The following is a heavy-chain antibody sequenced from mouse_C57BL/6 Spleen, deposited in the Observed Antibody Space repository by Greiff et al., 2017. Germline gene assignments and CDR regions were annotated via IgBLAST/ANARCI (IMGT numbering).Heavy chain of an antibody. V-gene: IGHV1-52*01. D-gene: IGHD3-1*01. J-gene: IGHJ3*01. Sequence: QVQLQQPGAELVRPGSSVKLSCKASGYTFTSYWMHWVKQRPIQGLEWIGNIDPSDSETHYNQKFKDKATLTVAKSSSTAYMQLSSLTSEDSAVYYCARSGNGVCFAYWGQGTLVTVSA. CDR2: IDPSDSET. CDR3: ARSGNGVCFAY. CDR1: GYTFTSYW.